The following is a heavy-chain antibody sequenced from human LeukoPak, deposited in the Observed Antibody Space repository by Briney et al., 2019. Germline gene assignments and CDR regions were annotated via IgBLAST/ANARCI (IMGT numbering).Heavy chain of an antibody. Sequence: GGSLRLSCAASGFTFSDYYMSWIRQAPGKGLEWVSYISSGGSTTEYADSVKGRFTISRDNAKNSLYLQMSSLRDEDTAVYYCARERIYDFDLWGRGTLVTVSS. D-gene: IGHD5/OR15-5a*01. CDR2: ISSGGSTT. V-gene: IGHV3-11*04. CDR3: ARERIYDFDL. CDR1: GFTFSDYY. J-gene: IGHJ2*01.